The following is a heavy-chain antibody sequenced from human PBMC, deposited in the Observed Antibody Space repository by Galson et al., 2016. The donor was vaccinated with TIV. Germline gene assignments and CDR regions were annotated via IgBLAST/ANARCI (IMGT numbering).Heavy chain of an antibody. D-gene: IGHD3/OR15-3a*01. J-gene: IGHJ4*02. Sequence: QSGAEVKKSGESLKISCKGSGYRFTNYWIGWARQMPGKGLEWVAIIYPGDSETRYSPSFQGQVTISADKSINTAFVQWSSLKASDTAMYYCARAFWTGNYFFDFWGQGTLVTVSS. V-gene: IGHV5-51*01. CDR3: ARAFWTGNYFFDF. CDR1: GYRFTNYW. CDR2: IYPGDSET.